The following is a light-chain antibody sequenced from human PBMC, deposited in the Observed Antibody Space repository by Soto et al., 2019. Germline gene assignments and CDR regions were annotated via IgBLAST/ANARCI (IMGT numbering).Light chain of an antibody. CDR1: NSDVGAYNY. CDR3: NSYAGSSYV. CDR2: GVS. J-gene: IGLJ1*01. V-gene: IGLV2-14*01. Sequence: QSALTQPACMSGSPGQSITISCTGTNSDVGAYNYVSWYQQYPGKAPKLIIYGVSNRPSGVSNLFSGSKFGNTASLTISGLQSDDEADYYCNSYAGSSYVVGTGTKVTVL.